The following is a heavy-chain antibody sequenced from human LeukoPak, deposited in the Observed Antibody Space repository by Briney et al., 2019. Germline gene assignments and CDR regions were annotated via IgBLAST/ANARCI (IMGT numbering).Heavy chain of an antibody. CDR1: GYMFTSYG. CDR3: ARVGRSSSSWTHNYNYGMDV. V-gene: IGHV1-18*04. Sequence: ASVKVSCKASGYMFTSYGVSWVRQAPGRGLEWMGWINGNNGNTIYAQKFQGRVTTTTDASTRTAYMELRSLGSDDTAVYYCARVGRSSSSWTHNYNYGMDVWGKGTTVIVSS. J-gene: IGHJ6*04. CDR2: INGNNGNT. D-gene: IGHD6-13*01.